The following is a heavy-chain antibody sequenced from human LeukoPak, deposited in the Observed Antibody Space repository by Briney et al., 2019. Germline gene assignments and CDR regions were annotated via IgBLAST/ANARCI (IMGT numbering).Heavy chain of an antibody. CDR3: VKSPGSGWPV. CDR1: GFTFSSFA. Sequence: PGGSLRLSCAASGFTFSSFAMHWVRQAPGKGLEYLSAIYSDGSRTYYADSVKGRFTISRDNSKSTLYFEMSSLRVEDTAVYYCVKSPGSGWPVWGQGTLLTVSS. CDR2: IYSDGSRT. V-gene: IGHV3-64D*06. J-gene: IGHJ4*02. D-gene: IGHD6-19*01.